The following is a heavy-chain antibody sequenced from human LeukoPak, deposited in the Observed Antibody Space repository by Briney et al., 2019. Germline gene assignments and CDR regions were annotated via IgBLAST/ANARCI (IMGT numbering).Heavy chain of an antibody. CDR1: GFAVSSNY. CDR3: AKDRLVVAPAAMTSNFDF. D-gene: IGHD2-2*01. Sequence: PGGSLRLSCAASGFAVSSNYMSWVRQAPGKGLEWVSRIKGDGSSTNYADSVKGRFTISRDNAKNTLYLQMNSLKTEDTAVYYCAKDRLVVAPAAMTSNFDFWGQGTLVTVSS. CDR2: IKGDGSST. J-gene: IGHJ4*02. V-gene: IGHV3-74*01.